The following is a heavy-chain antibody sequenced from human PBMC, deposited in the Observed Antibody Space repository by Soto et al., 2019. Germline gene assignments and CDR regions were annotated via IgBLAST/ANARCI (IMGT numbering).Heavy chain of an antibody. Sequence: SSETMSLTCTVSGGSISSSSYYRGWIRQPPGKGLEWIGSIYYSGSTYYDPSLKSRVTISVDTSKNQFSLRLSSVTAADTAVYYCRVWDGDASFYYYYGMDVWGQGTTVTVSS. CDR2: IYYSGST. J-gene: IGHJ6*02. V-gene: IGHV4-39*01. CDR3: RVWDGDASFYYYYGMDV. CDR1: GGSISSSSYY. D-gene: IGHD4-17*01.